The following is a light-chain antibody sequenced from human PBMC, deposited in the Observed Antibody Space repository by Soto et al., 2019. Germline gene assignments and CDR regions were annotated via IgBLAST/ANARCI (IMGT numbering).Light chain of an antibody. V-gene: IGLV1-51*01. CDR3: GTWDSNLSGVI. Sequence: QSVLTQPPSVSAAPGQKVTISCSGSSSNIGNNYVSWYQHLPGTAPKLLIYDNNKRPSGIPDRFSGSKSGTSATLGITGLLTGDEADYYCGTWDSNLSGVIIGGGTQLTVL. J-gene: IGLJ2*01. CDR2: DNN. CDR1: SSNIGNNY.